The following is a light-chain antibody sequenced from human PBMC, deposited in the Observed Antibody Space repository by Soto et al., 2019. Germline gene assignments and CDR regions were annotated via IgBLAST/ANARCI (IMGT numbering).Light chain of an antibody. J-gene: IGKJ3*01. CDR1: QSVSSSY. CDR2: GAS. Sequence: EIVLTQSPGTLSLSPGERATLSCRSSQSVSSSYLAWYQQKPGQAPRLLIYGASSRATGIQGRFSGSGARTDFTVTISRREPEDFAVYYCQQYGRSPFTFGPGTKVDIK. V-gene: IGKV3-20*01. CDR3: QQYGRSPFT.